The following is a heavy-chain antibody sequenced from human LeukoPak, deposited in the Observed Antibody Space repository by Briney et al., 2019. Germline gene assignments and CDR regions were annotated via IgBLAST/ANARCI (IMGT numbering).Heavy chain of an antibody. V-gene: IGHV4-34*01. D-gene: IGHD3-3*01. CDR2: INHSGST. Sequence: SETLSLTCAVYGGSFSGYYWSWVRQLPVKGLEWIGEINHSGSTNYNLSLKSRVTISVDTSKNQFSLKLSSVTAADTAVYYCARGAPSLWYDFWSGYPYYDSSGPYSGYWGQGTLVTVSS. J-gene: IGHJ4*02. CDR3: ARGAPSLWYDFWSGYPYYDSSGPYSGY. CDR1: GGSFSGYY.